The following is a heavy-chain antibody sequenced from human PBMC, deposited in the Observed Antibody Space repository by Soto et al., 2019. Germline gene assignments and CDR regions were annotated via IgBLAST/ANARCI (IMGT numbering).Heavy chain of an antibody. V-gene: IGHV4-30-4*01. CDR2: IYYSGST. CDR1: GGSISSGDYY. Sequence: SSETLSLTCTVSGGSISSGDYYWSWIRQPPGKGLEWIGYIYYSGSTYYNPSLKSRVTISVDTSKNQFSLKLSSVTAADTAVYYCARLCFSRYYYDSSGSITAAFDIWGQGTMVTVSS. J-gene: IGHJ3*02. CDR3: ARLCFSRYYYDSSGSITAAFDI. D-gene: IGHD3-22*01.